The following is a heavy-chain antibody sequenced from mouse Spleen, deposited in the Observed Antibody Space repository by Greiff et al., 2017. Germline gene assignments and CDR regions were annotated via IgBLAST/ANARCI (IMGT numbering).Heavy chain of an antibody. CDR2: ISYDGSN. D-gene: IGHD1-2*01. CDR1: GYSITSGYY. J-gene: IGHJ2*01. CDR3: ARGLRLQYYFDY. Sequence: EVKLVESGPGLVKPSQSLSLTCSVTGYSITSGYYWNWIRQFPGNKLEWMGYISYDGSNNYNPSLKNRISITRDTSKNQFFLKLNSVTTEDTATYYCARGLRLQYYFDYWGQGTTLTVSS. V-gene: IGHV3-6*01.